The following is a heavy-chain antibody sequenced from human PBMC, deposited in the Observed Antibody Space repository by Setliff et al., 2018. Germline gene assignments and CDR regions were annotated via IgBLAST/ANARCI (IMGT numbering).Heavy chain of an antibody. CDR1: GFTFSSYS. CDR2: ISSSSYI. J-gene: IGHJ3*01. D-gene: IGHD6-13*01. Sequence: PGGSLRLSCAASGFTFSSYSMNWVRQAPGKGLEWVSSISSSSYIYYADSVKGRFAISRDNAKNSLYLQMNSLRAEDTAVYYCARDAAHPYSSSWSWGQGTMVTVSS. V-gene: IGHV3-21*01. CDR3: ARDAAHPYSSSWS.